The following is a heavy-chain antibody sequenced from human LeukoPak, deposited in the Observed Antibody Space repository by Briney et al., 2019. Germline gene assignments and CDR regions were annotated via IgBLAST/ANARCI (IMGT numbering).Heavy chain of an antibody. CDR3: ARGSGSGWSWGTNYFDY. Sequence: PLGSLRLSCAASGFTFSTYSINWVRQAPGKGLEWVSSISSGSTYIYYADSVKGRFTISRDNAKNSLSLQMNSLRADDTAVYYCARGSGSGWSWGTNYFDYWGQGSLVTVSS. CDR2: ISSGSTYI. D-gene: IGHD6-19*01. V-gene: IGHV3-21*01. CDR1: GFTFSTYS. J-gene: IGHJ4*02.